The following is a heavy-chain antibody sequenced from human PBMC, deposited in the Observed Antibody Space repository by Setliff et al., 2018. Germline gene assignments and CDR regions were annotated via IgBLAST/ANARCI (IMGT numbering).Heavy chain of an antibody. Sequence: TLSLTCTVSGDSISNDTYYWTWVRQPAGKGLEWIGHIYITGNPNVNPSLKSRVAMSLDNSGNQFSLKLSSVTAADTAVYYCARNDRPWRYYFDYWGQGTLVTVSS. J-gene: IGHJ4*02. CDR3: ARNDRPWRYYFDY. D-gene: IGHD3-9*01. CDR2: IYITGNP. V-gene: IGHV4-61*09. CDR1: GDSISNDTYY.